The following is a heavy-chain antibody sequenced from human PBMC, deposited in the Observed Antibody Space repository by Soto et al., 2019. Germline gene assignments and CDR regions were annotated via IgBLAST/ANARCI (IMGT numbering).Heavy chain of an antibody. CDR1: GGSISSYY. CDR3: ARAPWGGYCSSTSCYPTGHYYYYGMDV. J-gene: IGHJ6*02. CDR2: IYYSGST. Sequence: SETLSLTCTVSGGSISSYYWSWIRQPPGKGLEWIGYIYYSGSTNYNPSLKSRVTISVDTSKNQFSLRLSSVTAADTAVYYCARAPWGGYCSSTSCYPTGHYYYYGMDVWGQGTTVTVSS. D-gene: IGHD2-2*01. V-gene: IGHV4-59*01.